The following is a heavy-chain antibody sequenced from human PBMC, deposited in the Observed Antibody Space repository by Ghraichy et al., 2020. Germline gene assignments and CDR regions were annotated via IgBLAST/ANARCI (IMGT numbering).Heavy chain of an antibody. CDR2: ISYDGSNK. Sequence: GSLRLSCAASGFTFSSYGMHWVRQAPGKGLEWVAVISYDGSNKYYADSVKGRFTISRDNSKNTLYLQMNSLRAEDTAVYYCAKDRLVFPVRVYFDYWGQGTLVTVSS. CDR1: GFTFSSYG. V-gene: IGHV3-30*18. CDR3: AKDRLVFPVRVYFDY. D-gene: IGHD2-21*02. J-gene: IGHJ4*02.